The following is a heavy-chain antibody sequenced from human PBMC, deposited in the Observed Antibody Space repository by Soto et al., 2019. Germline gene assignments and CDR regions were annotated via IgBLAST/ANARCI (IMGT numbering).Heavy chain of an antibody. CDR3: AAAPSGIDNWFDP. J-gene: IGHJ5*02. Sequence: QVQLVQSGAEVKKPGASVKVSCKASGYTFTGYYMHWVRQAPGQGLEWMGWINTNSGGTNYAQKFQGRVTMTRDTSISTAYMELSRLRADDTAVYYCAAAPSGIDNWFDPWGQGTLVTVSS. CDR2: INTNSGGT. D-gene: IGHD3-10*01. V-gene: IGHV1-2*02. CDR1: GYTFTGYY.